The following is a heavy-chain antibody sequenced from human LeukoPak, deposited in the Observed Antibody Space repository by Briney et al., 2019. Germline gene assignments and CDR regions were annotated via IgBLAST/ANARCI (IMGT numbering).Heavy chain of an antibody. J-gene: IGHJ4*02. CDR1: GFPFSRHW. D-gene: IGHD4-17*01. Sequence: GGSLRLSCAASGFPFSRHWMSWVRPAPGKGLEWVANIEQDGSEKYYLDSVKGRFTIFRDNAKNSMYLQMNSLRPEDTAVYYCARDYYGDYPFYFDSWGQGTLVTVSS. CDR3: ARDYYGDYPFYFDS. V-gene: IGHV3-7*01. CDR2: IEQDGSEK.